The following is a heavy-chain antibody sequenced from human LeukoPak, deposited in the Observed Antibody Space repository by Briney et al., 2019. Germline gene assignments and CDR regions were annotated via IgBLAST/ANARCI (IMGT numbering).Heavy chain of an antibody. CDR2: IYTSGST. CDR1: GDSISGYY. V-gene: IGHV4-4*07. J-gene: IGHJ4*02. D-gene: IGHD1-26*01. CDR3: ARDRSASYRFDY. Sequence: SETLSLTCSVSGDSISGYYWSWIRQPAGKGLEWIGRIYTSGSTNYNPSLKSPVTMSVDTSKNQFSLNLTSATAADTAVYYCARDRSASYRFDYWGQGTLVTVSS.